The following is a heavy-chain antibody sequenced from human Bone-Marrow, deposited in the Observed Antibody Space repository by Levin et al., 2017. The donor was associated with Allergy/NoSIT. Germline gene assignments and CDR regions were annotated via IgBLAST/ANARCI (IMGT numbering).Heavy chain of an antibody. V-gene: IGHV1-2*06. Sequence: ASVKVSWKTVGYTFTDNFVHWVRRAPGQGLELMGRINPKSGGTFYVQKFQGRVTMTRDTSLTTVYMELSRLTSEDTAVYYCARGGSSSSWFPNYYFDHWGQGSPVTV. CDR1: GYTFTDNF. CDR2: INPKSGGT. D-gene: IGHD6-13*01. J-gene: IGHJ4*02. CDR3: ARGGSSSSWFPNYYFDH.